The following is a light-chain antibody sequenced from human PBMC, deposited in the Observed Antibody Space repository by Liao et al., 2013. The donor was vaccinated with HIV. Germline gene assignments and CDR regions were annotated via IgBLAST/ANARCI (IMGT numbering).Light chain of an antibody. CDR3: LVWDTSSNHYV. Sequence: SYEMSQPPSVSVSPGQTASVTCSGDKLGNKFVSWYQQRPGQSPVLVIYEDSKRPSGIPERISGSKSGNAATLTISRVEAGDEADYYCLVWDTSSNHYVFGTGTKVTVL. J-gene: IGLJ1*01. CDR1: KLGNKF. CDR2: EDS. V-gene: IGLV3-1*01.